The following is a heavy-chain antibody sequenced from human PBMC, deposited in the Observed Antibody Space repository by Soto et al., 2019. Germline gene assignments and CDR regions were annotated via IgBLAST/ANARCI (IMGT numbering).Heavy chain of an antibody. CDR2: IYTDGSRA. J-gene: IGHJ4*02. CDR1: GFTFSSYW. D-gene: IGHD1-7*01. Sequence: EVQLVESGGGLVQPGGSLRLCCEASGFTFSSYWMHWVRQAPGKGLVWVSRIYTDGSRADYADSVKGRFTISRDNAKNTVYLQVNSLGAEDTAVYYCARGARNYYYFDYWGQGTLVTVSS. V-gene: IGHV3-74*01. CDR3: ARGARNYYYFDY.